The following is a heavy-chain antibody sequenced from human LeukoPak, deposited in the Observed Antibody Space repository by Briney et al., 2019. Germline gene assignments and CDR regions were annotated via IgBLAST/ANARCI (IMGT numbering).Heavy chain of an antibody. J-gene: IGHJ4*02. CDR2: ISSSSSYI. V-gene: IGHV3-21*01. CDR1: GFTFGSYS. D-gene: IGHD4-17*01. Sequence: PGGSLRLSCAASGFTFGSYSMNWVRQAPGKGLEWVSSISSSSSYIYYADSVKGRFTISRDNAKNSLYLQMNSLRAEDTAVYYCARSLGRYYFDYWGQGTLVTVSS. CDR3: ARSLGRYYFDY.